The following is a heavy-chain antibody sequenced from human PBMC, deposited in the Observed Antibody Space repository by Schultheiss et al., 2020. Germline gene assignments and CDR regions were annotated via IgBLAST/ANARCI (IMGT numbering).Heavy chain of an antibody. CDR1: GGSFSGYY. V-gene: IGHV4-59*01. CDR3: ARSATNDAFDI. J-gene: IGHJ3*02. Sequence: SETLSLTCAVYGGSFSGYYWSWIRQPPGKGLEWIGYIYYSGSTNYNPSLKSRVTISVDTSKNQFSLKLSSVTAADTAVYYCARSATNDAFDIWGQGTMVTVSS. D-gene: IGHD2-8*01. CDR2: IYYSGST.